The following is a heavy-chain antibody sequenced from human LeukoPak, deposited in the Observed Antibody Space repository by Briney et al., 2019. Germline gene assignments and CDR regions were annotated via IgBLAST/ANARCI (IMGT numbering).Heavy chain of an antibody. J-gene: IGHJ4*02. D-gene: IGHD6-13*01. CDR2: ISGSGGST. V-gene: IGHV3-23*01. Sequence: GGSLRLSCAASGFTFSSYAMSWVRQAPGKGLERVSAISGSGGSTYYADSVKGRFTISRDNSKNTLYLQMNSLRAEDTAVYYCATLSRYSSSWYYFDYWGQGTLVTVSS. CDR3: ATLSRYSSSWYYFDY. CDR1: GFTFSSYA.